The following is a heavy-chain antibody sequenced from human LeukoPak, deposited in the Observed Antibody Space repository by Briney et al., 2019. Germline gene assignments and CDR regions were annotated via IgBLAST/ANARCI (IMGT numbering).Heavy chain of an antibody. Sequence: PGGSLRLSCAASGITFSSYSMNWVRQAPGKGLEWVSYISSSSSTIYYADSVKGRFTISRDNAKSSLYLQMNSLRAEDTAVYYCARESGRSADYWAREPWSPSPQ. J-gene: IGHJ4*02. D-gene: IGHD3-10*01. CDR2: ISSSSSTI. V-gene: IGHV3-48*04. CDR1: GITFSSYS. CDR3: ARESGRSADY.